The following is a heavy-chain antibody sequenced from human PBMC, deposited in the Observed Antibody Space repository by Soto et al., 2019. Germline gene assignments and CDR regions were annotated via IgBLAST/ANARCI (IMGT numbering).Heavy chain of an antibody. CDR1: GYTFISYG. V-gene: IGHV1-18*01. J-gene: IGHJ6*02. CDR3: AREGYFFGLGSYSPPRYYGMDV. CDR2: ISAYNDYT. D-gene: IGHD3-10*01. Sequence: QVQLVQSGAEVKKPGSSVKVSCKASGYTFISYGISWVRQAPGQGLEWMGWISAYNDYTNYAQKLQGRVTMTTDTPTRKAYLELRGLRSEDTALYFCAREGYFFGLGSYSPPRYYGMDVWGQGTTVTVSS.